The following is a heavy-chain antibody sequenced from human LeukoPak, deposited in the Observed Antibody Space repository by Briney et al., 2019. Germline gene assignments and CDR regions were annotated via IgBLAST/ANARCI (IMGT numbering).Heavy chain of an antibody. CDR2: INTNTGNP. CDR1: GYTFISYA. J-gene: IGHJ4*02. CDR3: GRDPKLGIRGYTYGYIDY. V-gene: IGHV7-4-1*02. Sequence: ASVKVSCKTSGYTFISYAISWVRQAPGQGLEWMGWINTNTGNPTYAQGFTGRYVFSLDTSVSTAYLQISGLKADDTAVYYCGRDPKLGIRGYTYGYIDYWGQGTLVTVSS. D-gene: IGHD5-18*01.